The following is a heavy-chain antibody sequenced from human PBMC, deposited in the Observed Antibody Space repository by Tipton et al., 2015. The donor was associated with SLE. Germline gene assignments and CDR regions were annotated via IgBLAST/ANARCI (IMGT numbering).Heavy chain of an antibody. V-gene: IGHV4-61*01. CDR3: ARGPPGPDP. D-gene: IGHD3-10*01. CDR1: GGSVSSGSYY. CDR2: IYYSGST. J-gene: IGHJ5*02. Sequence: TLSLTCTVSGGSVSSGSYYWSWIRQPPGKGLEWIGYIYYSGSTNYNPSLKSRVTISVDTSKNQFSLKLSSVTAADTAVYYCARGPPGPDPWGQGTLVTVSS.